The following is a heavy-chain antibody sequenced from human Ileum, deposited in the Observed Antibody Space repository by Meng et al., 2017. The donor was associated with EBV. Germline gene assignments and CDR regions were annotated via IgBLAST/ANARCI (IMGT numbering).Heavy chain of an antibody. J-gene: IGHJ4*02. V-gene: IGHV4-4*02. Sequence: QGPLPGSGPGLVKPSGTLSLTCTVSGDSISSDIWWSWVRQPPEKGLEWIGEVYHRGDTNYNPSLKSRVDISVDKSKNQFYLSLFSVTAADTAVYYCGRDQGRELINHWGQGTLVTVSS. CDR1: GDSISSDIW. D-gene: IGHD1-7*01. CDR2: VYHRGDT. CDR3: GRDQGRELINH.